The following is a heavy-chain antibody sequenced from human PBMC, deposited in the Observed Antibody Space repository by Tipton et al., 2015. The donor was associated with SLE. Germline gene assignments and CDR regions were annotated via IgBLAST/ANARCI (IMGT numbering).Heavy chain of an antibody. Sequence: TLSLTCTVSGASIGSHHWTWIRQPPGKGLEWIGNIFYSGGTNYSPFLNSRITISVDTSKNQLSLNVISMTAADTAVYYCAGQDHSGSPWYYFDYWGQGTLVTVSS. CDR1: GASIGSHH. V-gene: IGHV4-59*11. CDR2: IFYSGGT. CDR3: AGQDHSGSPWYYFDY. J-gene: IGHJ4*02. D-gene: IGHD1-26*01.